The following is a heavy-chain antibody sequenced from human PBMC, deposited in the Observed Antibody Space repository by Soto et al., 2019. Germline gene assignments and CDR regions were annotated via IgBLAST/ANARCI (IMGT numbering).Heavy chain of an antibody. CDR2: IIPIFGTA. CDR1: GGTFSSYA. V-gene: IGHV1-69*13. Sequence: SVKVSCKASGGTFSSYAISWVRQAPGQGLEWMGGIIPIFGTANYAQKFQGRVTITADESTSTAYMELSSLRSEDTAVYYCARGKYYDFWSGYYTGMTWLDPWGKGTRATVSS. CDR3: ARGKYYDFWSGYYTGMTWLDP. J-gene: IGHJ5*02. D-gene: IGHD3-3*01.